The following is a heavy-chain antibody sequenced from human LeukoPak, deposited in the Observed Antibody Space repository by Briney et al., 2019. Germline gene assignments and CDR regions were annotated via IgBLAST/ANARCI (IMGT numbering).Heavy chain of an antibody. CDR2: INHSGST. J-gene: IGHJ4*02. D-gene: IGHD2-2*03. CDR1: GGSFSGYY. V-gene: IGHV4-34*01. CDR3: ARGRVDIVVVPAAMSRYFDY. Sequence: SDTLSLTCAVYGGSFSGYYWSWIRQPRGKGLEWIGEINHSGSTNYNPSLKSRVTISVDTSKNQFSLKLSSVTAADTAVYYCARGRVDIVVVPAAMSRYFDYWGQGTLATVSS.